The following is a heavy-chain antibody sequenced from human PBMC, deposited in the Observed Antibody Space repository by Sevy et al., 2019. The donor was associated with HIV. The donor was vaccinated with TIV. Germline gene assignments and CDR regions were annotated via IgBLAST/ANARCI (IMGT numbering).Heavy chain of an antibody. Sequence: GGSLRLSCAVSGFSFDSYGMTWVRQAPGKGLEWVSGISGSGTRTYYADSVKGRFIISRDNSKNTLYLQMNSHRSEDTARYYCAKGGGGHYDPDEIGYYFYYYNMDVWGKGTTVTVSS. V-gene: IGHV3-23*01. CDR2: ISGSGTRT. D-gene: IGHD3-22*01. CDR1: GFSFDSYG. J-gene: IGHJ6*03. CDR3: AKGGGGHYDPDEIGYYFYYYNMDV.